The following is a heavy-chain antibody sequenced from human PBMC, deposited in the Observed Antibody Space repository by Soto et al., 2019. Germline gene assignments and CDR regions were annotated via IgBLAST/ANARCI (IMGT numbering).Heavy chain of an antibody. D-gene: IGHD5-18*01. CDR2: ISAYNGNT. Sequence: QVQLVQSGAEVKKPGASVKVSCKASGYTFTSYGISWVRQAPGQGLEWMGWISAYNGNTNYAQKLQGRVTMTTDTSTSTAYMELRSLRSDDTAVYYCAREMGRWIQFIGIQGGHDAFDICGQGTMVTVSS. CDR1: GYTFTSYG. V-gene: IGHV1-18*01. J-gene: IGHJ3*02. CDR3: AREMGRWIQFIGIQGGHDAFDI.